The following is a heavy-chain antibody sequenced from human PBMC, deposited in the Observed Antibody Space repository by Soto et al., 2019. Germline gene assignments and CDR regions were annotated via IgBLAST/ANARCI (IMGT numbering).Heavy chain of an antibody. CDR2: IYYSGST. CDR1: GGSISSGGYY. D-gene: IGHD3-3*01. V-gene: IGHV4-31*03. J-gene: IGHJ3*02. CDR3: ARTSQHNRITIFGVVTLGDAFDI. Sequence: PSETLSLTCTVSGGSISSGGYYWSWIRQHPGKGLEWIGYIYYSGSTYYNPSLKSRVTISVDTSKNHFSLKLSSVTAADTAVYYWARTSQHNRITIFGVVTLGDAFDIGGQGTMVTVSS.